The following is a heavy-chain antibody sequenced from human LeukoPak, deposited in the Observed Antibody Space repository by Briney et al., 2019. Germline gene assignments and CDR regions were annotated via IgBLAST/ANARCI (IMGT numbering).Heavy chain of an antibody. CDR1: GGSFSGYY. CDR2: INHSGST. V-gene: IGHV4-34*01. CDR3: ARGAVGATFGY. J-gene: IGHJ4*02. Sequence: SETLSLTCAVYGGSFSGYYWSWIRQPPGKGLEWIGEINHSGSTNYNLSLKSRVTISVDTSKNQFSLKLSSVTAADTAVYYCARGAVGATFGYWGQGTLVTVSS. D-gene: IGHD1-26*01.